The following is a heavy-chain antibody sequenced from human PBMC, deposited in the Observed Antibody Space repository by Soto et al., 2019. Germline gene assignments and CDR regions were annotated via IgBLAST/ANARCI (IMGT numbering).Heavy chain of an antibody. CDR2: ISRTSGAI. J-gene: IGHJ3*02. CDR3: ASEPFDRDAFDI. Sequence: PGGSLRLSCAASGFTFSSYDMNWVRQAPGKGLEWVSYISRTSGAIYYADSVKGRFTISRDNAKNSLHLQMNSLRAEDTAVYYCASEPFDRDAFDIWGQGTMVTV. V-gene: IGHV3-48*01. D-gene: IGHD3-10*01. CDR1: GFTFSSYD.